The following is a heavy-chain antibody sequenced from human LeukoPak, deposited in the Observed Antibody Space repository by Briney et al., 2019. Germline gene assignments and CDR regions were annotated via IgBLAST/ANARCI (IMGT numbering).Heavy chain of an antibody. V-gene: IGHV3-23*01. D-gene: IGHD3-22*01. J-gene: IGHJ4*02. CDR1: GFTFSSYA. CDR3: AKEGLNYYDSSGYYDY. CDR2: ISGSGGST. Sequence: GGSLRLSCAASGFTFSSYAMSWVRQAPGKGLEWVSAISGSGGSTYYADSVKGRFTTSRDNSKNTLYLQMNSLRAEDTAVYYCAKEGLNYYDSSGYYDYWGQGTLVTVSS.